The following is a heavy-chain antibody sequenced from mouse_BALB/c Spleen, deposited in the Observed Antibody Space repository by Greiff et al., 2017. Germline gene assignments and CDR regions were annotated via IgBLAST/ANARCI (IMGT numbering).Heavy chain of an antibody. Sequence: EVHLVESGGGLVQPGGSRKLSCAASGFTFSSFGMHWVRQAPEKGLEWVAYISSGSSTIYYADTVKGRFTISRDNPKNTLFLQMTSLRSEDTAMYYCARGITTVVDDYFDYWGQGTTLTVSS. CDR2: ISSGSSTI. V-gene: IGHV5-17*02. CDR3: ARGITTVVDDYFDY. CDR1: GFTFSSFG. D-gene: IGHD1-1*01. J-gene: IGHJ2*01.